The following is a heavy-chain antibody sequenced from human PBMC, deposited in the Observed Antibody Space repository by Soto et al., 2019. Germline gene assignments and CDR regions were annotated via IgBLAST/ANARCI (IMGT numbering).Heavy chain of an antibody. Sequence: VQLVQSGPEVIKPGASVKVSCKASGYTFTDYYIHWLRQAPGQGLEWMGGINPTSGRPTYVPKFQGWVTMTRDTPISTAYVELSGMKAADTAGYYCARRSDRCGTGPYSDYWGQGTLVTVSS. CDR3: ARRSDRCGTGPYSDY. D-gene: IGHD3-3*01. CDR2: INPTSGRP. J-gene: IGHJ4*02. V-gene: IGHV1-2*04. CDR1: GYTFTDYY.